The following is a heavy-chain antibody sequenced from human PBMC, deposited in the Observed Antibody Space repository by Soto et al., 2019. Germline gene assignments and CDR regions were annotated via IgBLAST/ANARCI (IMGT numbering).Heavy chain of an antibody. CDR2: ISAYNGNT. Sequence: GASVKVSCKASGYTVTSYGISWVRQAPGQGLEWMGWISAYNGNTNYAQKLQGRVTMTTDTSTSTAYMELRSLRSDDTAVYYCARDYSLWELLGDAFDIWGQGTMVTVSS. D-gene: IGHD1-26*01. J-gene: IGHJ3*02. CDR1: GYTVTSYG. V-gene: IGHV1-18*01. CDR3: ARDYSLWELLGDAFDI.